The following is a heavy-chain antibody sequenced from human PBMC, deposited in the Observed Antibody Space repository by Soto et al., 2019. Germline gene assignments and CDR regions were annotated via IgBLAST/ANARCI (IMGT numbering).Heavy chain of an antibody. J-gene: IGHJ3*02. V-gene: IGHV1-69*02. D-gene: IGHD2-15*01. CDR3: ASSVYCSGGSCYRPIDAFDI. CDR1: GGTFSSYT. Sequence: ASVKVSCKASGGTFSSYTISWVRQAPGQGLEWMGRIIPILGIANYAQKFQGRVTITADKSTSTAYMELSSLRSEDTAVYYCASSVYCSGGSCYRPIDAFDIWGQGTMVTVSS. CDR2: IIPILGIA.